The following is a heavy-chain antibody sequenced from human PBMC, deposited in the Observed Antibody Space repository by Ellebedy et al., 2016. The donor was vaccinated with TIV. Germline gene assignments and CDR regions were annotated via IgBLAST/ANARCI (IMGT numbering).Heavy chain of an antibody. CDR3: AKLPKVGAQRDY. V-gene: IGHV3-23*01. CDR1: GFTFSSYA. CDR2: ISGSGGST. Sequence: GGSLRLXXAASGFTFSSYAMSWVRQAPGKGLEWVSAISGSGGSTYYADSVKGRFTISRDNSKNTLYLQMNSLRAEDTAVYYCAKLPKVGAQRDYWGQGTLVTVSS. J-gene: IGHJ4*02. D-gene: IGHD4-17*01.